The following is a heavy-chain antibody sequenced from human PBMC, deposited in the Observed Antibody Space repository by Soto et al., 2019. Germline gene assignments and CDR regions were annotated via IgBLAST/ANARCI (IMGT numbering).Heavy chain of an antibody. J-gene: IGHJ5*02. V-gene: IGHV3-30*18. CDR1: GFTFSSYG. CDR2: ISYDGSNK. Sequence: QVPLVESGGGVVQPGRSLRLSCAASGFTFSSYGMHWVRQAPGKGLEWVAVISYDGSNKYYADSVKGRFTISRDNSKNTLYLQMNSLRAEDTAVYYCAKRRSGSYYGEVWFDPWGQGTLVTVSS. CDR3: AKRRSGSYYGEVWFDP. D-gene: IGHD1-26*01.